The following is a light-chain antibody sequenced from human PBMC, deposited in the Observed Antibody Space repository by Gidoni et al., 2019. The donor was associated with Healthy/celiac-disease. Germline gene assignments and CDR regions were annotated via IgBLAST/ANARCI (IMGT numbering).Light chain of an antibody. Sequence: EIVMTQSPATLSVSPGERATLSCRASQRVSSNLAWYQQKPGQAPRLLIYGASTRATGIPARFSGSGSGTEFTLTISSLQSEDFAVYYCQQYNNWPLRTFGQGTKLEIK. V-gene: IGKV3-15*01. CDR2: GAS. CDR3: QQYNNWPLRT. J-gene: IGKJ2*02. CDR1: QRVSSN.